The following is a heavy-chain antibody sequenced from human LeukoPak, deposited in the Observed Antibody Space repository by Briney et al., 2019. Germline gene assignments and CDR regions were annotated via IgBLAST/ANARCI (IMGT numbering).Heavy chain of an antibody. CDR3: AREWKYSYGNVLFDY. J-gene: IGHJ4*02. V-gene: IGHV4-39*07. CDR2: IYYSDNT. Sequence: SETLSLTCTVSGGSVSSSSYYWGWIRQPPGKGLEWIGNIYYSDNTNYNPYLKSRVTISVDTSRNQFSLRLSSVTAADTAVYYCAREWKYSYGNVLFDYWGQGALVTVSS. CDR1: GGSVSSSSYY. D-gene: IGHD5-18*01.